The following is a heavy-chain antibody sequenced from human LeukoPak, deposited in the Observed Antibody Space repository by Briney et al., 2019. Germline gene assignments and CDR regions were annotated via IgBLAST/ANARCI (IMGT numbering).Heavy chain of an antibody. CDR2: ISCSSDTT. V-gene: IGHV3-23*01. Sequence: GGSLRLSCAGSGFTFSSYAMSCVRQAPAKGLEWGSVISCSSDTTYYADSVKGRFIISRDNSKNTLYLQMNSLRAEDTAVYYCAKRIGGVNSFDHWGQGTLVTVSS. CDR1: GFTFSSYA. J-gene: IGHJ4*02. CDR3: AKRIGGVNSFDH. D-gene: IGHD3-16*01.